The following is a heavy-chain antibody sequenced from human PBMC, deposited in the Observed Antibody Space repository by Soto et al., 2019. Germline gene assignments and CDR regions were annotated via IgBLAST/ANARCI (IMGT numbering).Heavy chain of an antibody. CDR3: ARYKSNYYYGMDV. CDR1: GGSISSYY. J-gene: IGHJ6*02. Sequence: QVQLQESGPGLVKPSETLSLTCTVSGGSISSYYWSWIRQPPGKGLEWIGYIYYSGITNYNPSLKSRVTISVVTSKNQFSLKLRTVTAADTAVYYCARYKSNYYYGMDVWGQGTTVTVSS. V-gene: IGHV4-59*01. D-gene: IGHD1-20*01. CDR2: IYYSGIT.